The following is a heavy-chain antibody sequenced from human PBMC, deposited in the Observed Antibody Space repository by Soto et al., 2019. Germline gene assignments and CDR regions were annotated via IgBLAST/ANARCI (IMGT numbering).Heavy chain of an antibody. CDR1: GFSLSTSGVG. V-gene: IGHV2-5*02. D-gene: IGHD2-15*01. CDR2: IYWDDDK. CDR3: AHRPSYCSGGSCYSGFDY. Sequence: GSGPTLVYPTRTLTLTCTFSGFSLSTSGVGVGWIRQPPGKALEWLALIYWDDDKRYSPSLKSRLTITKDTSKNQVVLTMTNMDPVDTATYYCAHRPSYCSGGSCYSGFDYWGQGTLVTVSS. J-gene: IGHJ4*02.